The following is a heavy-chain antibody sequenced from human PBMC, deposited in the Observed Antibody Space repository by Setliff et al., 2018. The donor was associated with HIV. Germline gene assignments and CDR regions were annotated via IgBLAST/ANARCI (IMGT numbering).Heavy chain of an antibody. J-gene: IGHJ5*02. V-gene: IGHV3-30*02. CDR1: GFTFSSYG. D-gene: IGHD5-18*01. Sequence: GGSLRLSCAASGFTFSSYGMHWVRQGPGKGLEWVAFIRHNGRNQYYAESVKGRFTVSRDNSENTLFLQMDSLNHGDTALYFCARGGSGSSFGFDWLDPWGQGTPVTVSS. CDR3: ARGGSGSSFGFDWLDP. CDR2: IRHNGRNQ.